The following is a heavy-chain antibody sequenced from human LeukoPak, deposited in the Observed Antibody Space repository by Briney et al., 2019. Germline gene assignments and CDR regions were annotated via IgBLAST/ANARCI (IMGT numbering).Heavy chain of an antibody. Sequence: HPGGSLRLSCTASGFTFGDYAMSWFRQAPGKGLEWVGFIRSKAYGGTTEYAASVKGRFTISRDDSKSIAYLQMNSLKTEDTAVYYCTRGFRGYCSGGSCYDNAFDIWGQGTMVTVSS. V-gene: IGHV3-49*03. J-gene: IGHJ3*02. CDR3: TRGFRGYCSGGSCYDNAFDI. D-gene: IGHD2-15*01. CDR1: GFTFGDYA. CDR2: IRSKAYGGTT.